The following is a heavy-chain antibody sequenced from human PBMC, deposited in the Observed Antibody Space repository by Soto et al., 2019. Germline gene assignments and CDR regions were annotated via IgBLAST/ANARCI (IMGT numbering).Heavy chain of an antibody. Sequence: AASVKVSCKASGYTFTSYGITWVRQAPGQGLEWMGWISIYNGHTEFAQKFQGRVTMTTDVSTTTAYMEPRSLKFDDTALYYCARRGSGLVDFWGQGTSVTVSS. CDR2: ISIYNGHT. CDR3: ARRGSGLVDF. V-gene: IGHV1-18*04. D-gene: IGHD6-19*01. J-gene: IGHJ4*02. CDR1: GYTFTSYG.